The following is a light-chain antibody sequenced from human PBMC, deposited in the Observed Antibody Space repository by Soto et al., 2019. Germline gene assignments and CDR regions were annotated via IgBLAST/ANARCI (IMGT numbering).Light chain of an antibody. V-gene: IGKV1-5*01. CDR1: QSIGGA. J-gene: IGKJ4*01. CDR3: QQSESYSLT. CDR2: DAS. Sequence: DIQMTQSPSTLSAYVGDRVTITCRASQSIGGALTWYQQRPGKAPKLLIYDASTLESGVPSRFSGSGSGTEFTLTISNLQPDDFATYYCQQSESYSLTFGGGTKVDIK.